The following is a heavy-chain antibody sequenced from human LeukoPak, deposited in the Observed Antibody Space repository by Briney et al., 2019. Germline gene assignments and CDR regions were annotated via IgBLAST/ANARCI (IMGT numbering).Heavy chain of an antibody. Sequence: SETLSLTCTVSGGSISSYYWSWIRQPPGKGLEWIGYVYYSGSTNYNPSLKSRVTISVDTSKNQFSLKLSSVTAADTAVYYCARSSGYSSSGGLNWFDTWGQGTLVTVSS. V-gene: IGHV4-59*08. CDR2: VYYSGST. J-gene: IGHJ5*02. CDR3: ARSSGYSSSGGLNWFDT. CDR1: GGSISSYY. D-gene: IGHD6-13*01.